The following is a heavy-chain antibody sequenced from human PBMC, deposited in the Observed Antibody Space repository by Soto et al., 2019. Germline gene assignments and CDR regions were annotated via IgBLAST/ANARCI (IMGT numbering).Heavy chain of an antibody. J-gene: IGHJ5*02. Sequence: SETLSLTCAVQGGSFSNYYWSWIRQPPGKGLEWIGYIYYSGSTNYNPSLKSRVTISVDTSKNQFSLKLSSVTAADTAVYYCAKHDYRTSWFDPWGQGTLVTVSS. CDR2: IYYSGST. CDR1: GGSFSNYY. CDR3: AKHDYRTSWFDP. V-gene: IGHV4-59*01. D-gene: IGHD4-4*01.